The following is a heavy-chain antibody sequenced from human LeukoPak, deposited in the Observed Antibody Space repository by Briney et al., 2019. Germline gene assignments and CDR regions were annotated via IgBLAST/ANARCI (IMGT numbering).Heavy chain of an antibody. V-gene: IGHV4-39*07. CDR1: SGSFSSSRTY. Sequence: SETVSLTCSVSSGSFSSSRTYWGWIRQPPGKGLEWIGFMYYRGSTYYNPSLKNRVAISLDTSKNQFSLKLSSVTAADTAVYYCARDSDYGSHWRARDWSQGTLVTVSS. CDR3: ARDSDYGSHWRARD. J-gene: IGHJ4*02. CDR2: MYYRGST. D-gene: IGHD4-17*01.